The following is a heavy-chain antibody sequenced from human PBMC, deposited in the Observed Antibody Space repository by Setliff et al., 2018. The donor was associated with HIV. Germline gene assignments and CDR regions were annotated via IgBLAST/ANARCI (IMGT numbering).Heavy chain of an antibody. D-gene: IGHD6-13*01. J-gene: IGHJ4*02. CDR2: INHSGST. CDR3: ARGRGSSSSWPIDY. Sequence: KPSETLSLTCTVSGGSISNYYWTWIRQPPGKGLEWIGEINHSGSTNYNPSLKSRVTISVDTSKNQFSLKLSSVTAADTAVYFCARGRGSSSSWPIDYWGQGTLVTVSS. V-gene: IGHV4-34*01. CDR1: GGSISNYY.